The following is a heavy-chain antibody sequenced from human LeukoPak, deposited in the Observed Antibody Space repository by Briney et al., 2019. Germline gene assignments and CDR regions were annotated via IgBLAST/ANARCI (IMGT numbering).Heavy chain of an antibody. Sequence: SVKVSCKAAGGTFSDYFISWVRQAPGQGLEWMGGIFPVFGTPNNAQKFQDRVTISADESTSTTYMELSSLTSDDTAVYYCANPCRTRLRPEYVYFDYWGQEILVTVSS. CDR2: IFPVFGTP. CDR3: ANPCRTRLRPEYVYFDY. CDR1: GGTFSDYF. D-gene: IGHD3-16*01. J-gene: IGHJ4*02. V-gene: IGHV1-69*01.